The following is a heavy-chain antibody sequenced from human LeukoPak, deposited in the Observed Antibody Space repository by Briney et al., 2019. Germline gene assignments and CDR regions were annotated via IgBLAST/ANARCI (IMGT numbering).Heavy chain of an antibody. CDR3: ASQTYSSSWV. Sequence: SETLSLTCTVSGGSISSYYWGWIRQPPGKGLEWIGSIYYSGSTYYNPSLKSRVTISVDTSKNQFSLKLSSVTAADTAVYYCASQTYSSSWVWGQGTLVTVSS. V-gene: IGHV4-39*01. J-gene: IGHJ4*02. D-gene: IGHD6-6*01. CDR1: GGSISSYY. CDR2: IYYSGST.